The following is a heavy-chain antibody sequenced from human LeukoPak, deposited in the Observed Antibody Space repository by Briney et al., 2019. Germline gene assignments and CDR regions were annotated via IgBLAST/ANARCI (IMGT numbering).Heavy chain of an antibody. D-gene: IGHD4-17*01. CDR2: IYYSGST. Sequence: KPSETLSLTCSVSGGSISSSSYYWGWIRQPPGKGLEWIGSIYYSGSTYYNPSLKSRVTISVDTSKNQFSLKLSSVTAADTAVYYCARDRIYGAYGMDVWGQGTTVTVSS. V-gene: IGHV4-39*07. CDR1: GGSISSSSYY. J-gene: IGHJ6*02. CDR3: ARDRIYGAYGMDV.